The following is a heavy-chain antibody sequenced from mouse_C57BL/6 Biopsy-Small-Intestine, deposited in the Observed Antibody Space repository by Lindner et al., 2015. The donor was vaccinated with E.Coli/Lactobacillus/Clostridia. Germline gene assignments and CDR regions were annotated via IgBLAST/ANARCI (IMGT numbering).Heavy chain of an antibody. Sequence: VQLQESGPELVKPGASVKISCQASGYAFSSSWMNWVKQRPGKGLEWIGRIYPADGDTTYNGKFKGKATLTADKSSSTAYMQLSSLTSEDSAVYFCARGYYGIFDYWGQGTTLTVSS. CDR2: IYPADGDT. CDR1: GYAFSSSW. D-gene: IGHD2-1*01. CDR3: ARGYYGIFDY. J-gene: IGHJ2*01. V-gene: IGHV1-82*01.